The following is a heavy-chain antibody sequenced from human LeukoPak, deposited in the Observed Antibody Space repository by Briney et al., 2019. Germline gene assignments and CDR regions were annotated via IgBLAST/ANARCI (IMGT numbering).Heavy chain of an antibody. J-gene: IGHJ4*02. V-gene: IGHV3-53*01. Sequence: GGSLRLSCAASGFTVSSNYMSWVRQPPGKGLEWASVIYSGGSTYYADSVKGRFTISRDNSKNTLYLQMNSLRAEDTAVYYCARERGDSSSWYLDYWGQGTLVTVSS. D-gene: IGHD6-13*01. CDR3: ARERGDSSSWYLDY. CDR1: GFTVSSNY. CDR2: IYSGGST.